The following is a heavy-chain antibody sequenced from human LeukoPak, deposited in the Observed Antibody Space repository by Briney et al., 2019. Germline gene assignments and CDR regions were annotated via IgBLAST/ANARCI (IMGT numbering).Heavy chain of an antibody. Sequence: GASVKVSCKASGYTFTSYDINWVRQATGQGLEWMGWMNPNSGNTGYAQKFQGRVTMTRNTSISTAYMELSSLRSEDTAVYYCARAMCSSTSCSLDAFDIWGQGTMVTVSS. D-gene: IGHD2-2*01. CDR1: GYTFTSYD. CDR2: MNPNSGNT. V-gene: IGHV1-8*01. CDR3: ARAMCSSTSCSLDAFDI. J-gene: IGHJ3*02.